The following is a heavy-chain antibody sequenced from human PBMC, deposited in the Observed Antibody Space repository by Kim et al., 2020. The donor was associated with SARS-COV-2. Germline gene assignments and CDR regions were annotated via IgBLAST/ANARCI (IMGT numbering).Heavy chain of an antibody. CDR3: AKDKLGIGAKDY. D-gene: IGHD1-26*01. V-gene: IGHV3-43*02. Sequence: GGSLRLSCAASGFTFDDYAMHWVRQGPGKGLEWISLISGDGGTTYYADSVKGRFTVSRDNSKNSLYLQMNSLRAEDTAFYYCAKDKLGIGAKDYWGQGTLATVSS. CDR2: ISGDGGTT. J-gene: IGHJ4*02. CDR1: GFTFDDYA.